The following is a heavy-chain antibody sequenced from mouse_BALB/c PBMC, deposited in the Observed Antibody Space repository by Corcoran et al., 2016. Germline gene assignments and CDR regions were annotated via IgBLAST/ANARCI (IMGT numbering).Heavy chain of an antibody. D-gene: IGHD1-1*01. J-gene: IGHJ4*01. CDR1: GYTFTHYG. Sequence: QIQLVQSGPELKKPGETVKISCKASGYTFTHYGLNWVKQAPGKGLKWMGWINTYTGEPTYADDFKGRFAFSLETSASTAYLQINNLKNEDTATYFCAREEVLRGYYAMDYWGQGTSVTVSS. CDR3: AREEVLRGYYAMDY. CDR2: INTYTGEP. V-gene: IGHV9-3-1*01.